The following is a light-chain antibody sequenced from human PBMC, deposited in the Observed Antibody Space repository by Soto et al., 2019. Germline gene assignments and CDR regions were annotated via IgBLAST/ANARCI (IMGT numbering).Light chain of an antibody. CDR1: QSISSY. J-gene: IGKJ4*01. V-gene: IGKV1-39*01. Sequence: DIQMTQSPSSLSASVGDRVTITCRASQSISSYLNWYQQKPGKAPKLLIYAASSLQSGVPSRFSGSGSGTDFTLTISSLQPEDFAPYYCQQSYSTLALTFGGGTKVEIK. CDR3: QQSYSTLALT. CDR2: AAS.